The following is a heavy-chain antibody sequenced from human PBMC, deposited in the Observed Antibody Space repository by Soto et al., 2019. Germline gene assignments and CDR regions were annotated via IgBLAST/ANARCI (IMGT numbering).Heavy chain of an antibody. CDR3: GKVLVGATGHTNSDS. D-gene: IGHD2-15*01. V-gene: IGHV4-39*01. J-gene: IGHJ4*02. CDR2: IDYNGVT. Sequence: SETLSLTCTVSGGSIYRSGYYWGWIRQPPGRGLEWIGNIDYNGVTYSNPSLKSRVTISRDTSKNQFSLKLTSVTAADTALYYCGKVLVGATGHTNSDSWGPGTLVTVSS. CDR1: GGSIYRSGYY.